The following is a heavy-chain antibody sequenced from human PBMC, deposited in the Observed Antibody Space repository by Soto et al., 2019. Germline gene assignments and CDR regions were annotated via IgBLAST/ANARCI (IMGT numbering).Heavy chain of an antibody. D-gene: IGHD2-2*01. CDR1: GFTFSSYW. Sequence: GGSLRLSCAASGFTFSSYWMSWVRQAPGKGLEWVANIKQDGSEKYYVDSVKGRFTISRDNAKNSLYLQMNSLKTEDTAVYYCTTTECSSTSCYFYYYYGMDVWGQGTTVTVSS. V-gene: IGHV3-7*05. J-gene: IGHJ6*02. CDR3: TTTECSSTSCYFYYYYGMDV. CDR2: IKQDGSEK.